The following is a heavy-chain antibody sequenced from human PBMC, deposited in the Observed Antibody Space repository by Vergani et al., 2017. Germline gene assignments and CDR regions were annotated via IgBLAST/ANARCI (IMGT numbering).Heavy chain of an antibody. CDR2: ISYDGTEK. CDR1: GFTFSSYA. CDR3: AGGGKGIIMVVPSTHL. Sequence: VQLVESGGGLVQPGRSLRLSCAASGFTFSSYAMHWVRQAPGKGLEWVGVISYDGTEKKYADSVNGRFTISRDNSKKMMSLQMNSLRVEDTAVYYCAGGGKGIIMVVPSTHLWGQGTQVSVS. J-gene: IGHJ4*02. V-gene: IGHV3-30-3*01. D-gene: IGHD2-15*01.